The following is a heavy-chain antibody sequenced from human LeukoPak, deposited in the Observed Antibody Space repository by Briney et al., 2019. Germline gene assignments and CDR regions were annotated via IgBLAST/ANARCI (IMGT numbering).Heavy chain of an antibody. CDR1: GYTFTGYY. CDR2: INPNSGGT. V-gene: IGHV1-2*02. Sequence: GASVKVSCKASGYTFTGYYMHWVRQAPGQGLEWMGWINPNSGGTNYAQKFQGRVTMTRDTSISTAYMELSRLRSDDTAVYYCARVRGLRFSEFDYWGQGTLVTVSS. J-gene: IGHJ4*02. D-gene: IGHD3-3*01. CDR3: ARVRGLRFSEFDY.